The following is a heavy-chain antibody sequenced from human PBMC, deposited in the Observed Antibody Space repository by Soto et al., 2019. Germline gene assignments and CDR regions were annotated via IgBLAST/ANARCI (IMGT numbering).Heavy chain of an antibody. CDR3: ARGLVYGGAYFGH. CDR1: GFTFSAYP. D-gene: IGHD4-17*01. V-gene: IGHV3-30-3*01. J-gene: IGHJ1*01. Sequence: AGGSLRLSCAASGFTFSAYPMHWVRQAPGKGLDWVAVVSYDGSNKNYSDSVKGQFIISRDNSKNTLYLQMNSLRPDDTAVYYCARGLVYGGAYFGHWGQGTLVTVSS. CDR2: VSYDGSNK.